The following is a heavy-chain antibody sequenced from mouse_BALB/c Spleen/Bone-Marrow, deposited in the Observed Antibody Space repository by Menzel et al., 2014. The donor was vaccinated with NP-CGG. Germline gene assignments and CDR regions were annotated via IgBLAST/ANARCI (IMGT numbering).Heavy chain of an antibody. CDR3: ARSEGFDD. J-gene: IGHJ2*01. Sequence: VQLQQSGAALVRPGVSVKISCKGSGYTFTDYALHWVTQSHAKSLEWIGIISTYYGDASYNQKFKGKATMTVDKSSSTAYMELARLTAEDSAIYYCARSEGFDDWGQGTTLTVSS. CDR2: ISTYYGDA. CDR1: GYTFTDYA. V-gene: IGHV1S137*01.